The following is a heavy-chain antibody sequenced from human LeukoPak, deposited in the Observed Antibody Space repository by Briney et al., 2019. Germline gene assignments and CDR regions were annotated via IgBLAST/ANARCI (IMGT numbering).Heavy chain of an antibody. CDR2: ISSSSSYI. J-gene: IGHJ3*02. CDR1: GFTFSSYS. D-gene: IGHD3-10*01. Sequence: PGGSLRLSCAASGFTFSSYSMNWVRQAPEKGLEWVSSISSSSSYIYYADSVKGRFTISRDNAKNSLYLQMNSLRAEDTAVYYCARSYGSGRLQAFDIWGQGTMVTVSS. V-gene: IGHV3-21*01. CDR3: ARSYGSGRLQAFDI.